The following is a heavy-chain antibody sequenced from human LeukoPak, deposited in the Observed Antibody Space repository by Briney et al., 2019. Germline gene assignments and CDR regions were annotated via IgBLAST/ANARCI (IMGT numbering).Heavy chain of an antibody. CDR2: IIPIFGTA. Sequence: ASVKVSCKASGGTFSSYAISWVRQAPGQGLEWMGGIIPIFGTANHAQKFQGRVTITADTSTSTAYMELSSLRSEDMAVYYCARVRVAVAGTVDPNNYGMDVWGKGTTVTVSS. V-gene: IGHV1-69*06. CDR1: GGTFSSYA. D-gene: IGHD6-19*01. J-gene: IGHJ6*04. CDR3: ARVRVAVAGTVDPNNYGMDV.